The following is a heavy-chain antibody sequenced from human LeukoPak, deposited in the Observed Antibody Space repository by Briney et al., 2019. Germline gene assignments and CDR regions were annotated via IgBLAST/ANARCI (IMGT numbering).Heavy chain of an antibody. CDR2: MSGSGGST. V-gene: IGHV3-23*01. J-gene: IGHJ4*02. Sequence: PGGSLRLSCAASGFTVSSNYMSWVRQAPGRGLEWVSAMSGSGGSTYYADSVKGRFTISRDNSKNTLYLQMNSLRAEDTAVYYCVNYYFDYWGQGTLVTVSS. CDR1: GFTVSSNY. CDR3: VNYYFDY.